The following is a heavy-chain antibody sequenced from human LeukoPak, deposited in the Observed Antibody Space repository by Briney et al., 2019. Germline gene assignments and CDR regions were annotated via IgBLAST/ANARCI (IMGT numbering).Heavy chain of an antibody. CDR3: ARDGPFGILTYYGMDV. Sequence: PSETLSLTCTVSGGSISSGSYYWSWIRQPAGKGLEWIGRIYTSGSTNYNPSLKSRVTISVDTSKNQFSLKLSSVTAADTAVYYCARDGPFGILTYYGMDVWGQGTTVTVSS. CDR1: GGSISSGSYY. V-gene: IGHV4-61*02. CDR2: IYTSGST. J-gene: IGHJ6*02. D-gene: IGHD3-9*01.